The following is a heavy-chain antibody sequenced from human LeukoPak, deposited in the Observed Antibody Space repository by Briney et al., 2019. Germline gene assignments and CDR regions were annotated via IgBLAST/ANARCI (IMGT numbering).Heavy chain of an antibody. V-gene: IGHV4-59*08. Sequence: PSETLSLTCTVSGGSISSYYWSWIRQPPGKGLEWIGYIYYSGSTNYNPSLKSRVNISVDTSKNQFSLKLSSVTAADTAVYYCARTTRKDYFDYWGQGTLVTVSS. D-gene: IGHD2-2*01. CDR1: GGSISSYY. CDR2: IYYSGST. CDR3: ARTTRKDYFDY. J-gene: IGHJ4*02.